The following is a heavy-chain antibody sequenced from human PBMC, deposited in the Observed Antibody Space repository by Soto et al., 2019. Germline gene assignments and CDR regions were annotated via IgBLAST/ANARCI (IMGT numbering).Heavy chain of an antibody. J-gene: IGHJ4*02. CDR3: ARHPPSYYDSSGYYYWDY. V-gene: IGHV4-39*01. CDR2: IYYSGST. Sequence: QLQLQESGPGLVKPSETLSLTCTVSGGSISSSSYYWGWIRQPPGKGLEWIGSIYYSGSTYYNPSLKIRVTISVDTSKNQFSLKLSSVTAADTAVYYCARHPPSYYDSSGYYYWDYWGQGTLVTVSS. D-gene: IGHD3-22*01. CDR1: GGSISSSSYY.